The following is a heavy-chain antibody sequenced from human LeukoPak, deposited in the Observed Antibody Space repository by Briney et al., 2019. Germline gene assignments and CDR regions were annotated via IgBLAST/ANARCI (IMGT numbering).Heavy chain of an antibody. CDR1: GFTVSSNY. CDR2: IYSGGST. D-gene: IGHD3-22*01. J-gene: IGHJ3*02. Sequence: PGGSLRLSCAASGFTVSSNYMSWVRQAPGKGLEWVSVIYSGGSTYYADSVKGRFTISRDNSKNTLYLQMNSLRAEDTAVYYCARINYYDSSGYYYDDAFDIWGQGTMVTVSS. CDR3: ARINYYDSSGYYYDDAFDI. V-gene: IGHV3-53*01.